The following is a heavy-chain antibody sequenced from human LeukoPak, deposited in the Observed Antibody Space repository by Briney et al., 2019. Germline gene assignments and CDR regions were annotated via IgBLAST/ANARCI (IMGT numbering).Heavy chain of an antibody. V-gene: IGHV3-23*01. J-gene: IGHJ4*02. D-gene: IGHD3-22*01. CDR1: RFIFSNFA. CDR3: AKDPNYYDSSGYYG. CDR2: ITGSGGST. Sequence: GSLRLSCAASRFIFSNFAMSWVRQAPGKGLEWVSTITGSGGSTYYADSVKGRFTISRDNSKNTLSLQMNSLRAEDTAVYYCAKDPNYYDSSGYYGWGQGTPVTVSS.